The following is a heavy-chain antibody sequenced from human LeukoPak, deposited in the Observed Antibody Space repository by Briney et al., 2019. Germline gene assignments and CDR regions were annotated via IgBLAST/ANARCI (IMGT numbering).Heavy chain of an antibody. CDR2: ISSSGSTI. CDR3: ARESVLDYDFWSGYYTGLGYFDY. Sequence: GGSLRLSCAASGFTFSSYEMNWVRQAPGKGLEWVSYISSSGSTIYYADSVKGRFTISRDNAKNSLYLQMNSLRAKDTAVYYCARESVLDYDFWSGYYTGLGYFDYWGQGTLVTVSS. D-gene: IGHD3-3*01. V-gene: IGHV3-48*03. J-gene: IGHJ4*02. CDR1: GFTFSSYE.